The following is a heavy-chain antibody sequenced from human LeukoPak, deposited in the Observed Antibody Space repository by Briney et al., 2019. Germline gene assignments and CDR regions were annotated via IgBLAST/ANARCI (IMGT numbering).Heavy chain of an antibody. Sequence: PGGSLRLSCAASGFTFSSYAMHWVRQAPGKGLEWVAVISYDGSNKYYADSVKGRFTISRDNSKNTLYLQMNSLRAEDTAVYYCAKDRSMVRGVIISPHFDYWGQGTLVTVSS. D-gene: IGHD3-10*01. V-gene: IGHV3-30-3*01. CDR1: GFTFSSYA. CDR3: AKDRSMVRGVIISPHFDY. CDR2: ISYDGSNK. J-gene: IGHJ4*02.